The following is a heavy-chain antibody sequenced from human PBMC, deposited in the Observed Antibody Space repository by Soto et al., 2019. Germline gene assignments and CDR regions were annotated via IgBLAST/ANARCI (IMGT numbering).Heavy chain of an antibody. D-gene: IGHD3-10*01. J-gene: IGHJ6*03. V-gene: IGHV1-3*01. CDR2: INAGNGNT. CDR1: GYTFTSYA. Sequence: VASVKVSCKASGYTFTSYAMHWVRQAPGQRLEWMGWINAGNGNTKYSQKFQGRVTITRDTSASTAYMELSSLRSEDTAVYYCAIDRDGSGIYTNYYYYYMDVWGKGTTVTVSS. CDR3: AIDRDGSGIYTNYYYYYMDV.